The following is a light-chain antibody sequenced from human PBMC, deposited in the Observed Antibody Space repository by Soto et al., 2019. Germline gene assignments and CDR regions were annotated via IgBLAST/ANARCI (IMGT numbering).Light chain of an antibody. Sequence: EMVLTQSPGILSLSPGERATLSCRASQSVTSSYLAWYQQKPGQAPRLLIYGASSRATGIPDRFSGSGFWTDFTLAISRLEPEDFAVYYCQQDGNSPYTFGQGTKLEIK. CDR2: GAS. CDR3: QQDGNSPYT. CDR1: QSVTSSY. V-gene: IGKV3-20*01. J-gene: IGKJ2*01.